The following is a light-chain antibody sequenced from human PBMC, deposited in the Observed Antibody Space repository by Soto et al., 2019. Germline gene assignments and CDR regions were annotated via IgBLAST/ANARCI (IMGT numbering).Light chain of an antibody. CDR3: VSYTSSTTYI. Sequence: SAGTQPASVCESTGQAITISCTRTISDVGGSNFVSWYQQHPGKTPKLIIYDVANRPSGVSNRFSGSQSGSTASLIISRLHTEDEADYCCVSYTSSTTYIFGTGTTVTAL. CDR1: ISDVGGSNF. V-gene: IGLV2-14*03. CDR2: DVA. J-gene: IGLJ1*01.